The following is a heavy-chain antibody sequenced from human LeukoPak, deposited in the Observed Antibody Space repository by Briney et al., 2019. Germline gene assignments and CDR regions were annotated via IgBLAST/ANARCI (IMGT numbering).Heavy chain of an antibody. V-gene: IGHV3-48*03. CDR1: GFTFSSYE. CDR2: ISSGGNTI. J-gene: IGHJ4*02. Sequence: GGSLRLSCAASGFTFSSYEMNWVRQAPGKGLEWVSYISSGGNTIYYADSVKGRFTISRDNAKNSLYLQMNSLRAEDTAVYYCAREGTAMVSFDYWGQGTLVTVSS. CDR3: AREGTAMVSFDY. D-gene: IGHD5-18*01.